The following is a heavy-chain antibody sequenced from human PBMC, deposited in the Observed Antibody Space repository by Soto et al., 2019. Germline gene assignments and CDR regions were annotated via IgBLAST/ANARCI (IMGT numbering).Heavy chain of an antibody. CDR2: IYYSGST. J-gene: IGHJ5*02. Sequence: SETLSLTCTVSGGSISSGDYYWGWIRQPPGKGLEWIGYIYYSGSTYYNPSLKSRVTISVDTSKNQFSLKLSSVTAADTAVYYCAREKYDSSGRNWFDPWGQGTLVTVS. CDR1: GGSISSGDYY. CDR3: AREKYDSSGRNWFDP. V-gene: IGHV4-30-4*01. D-gene: IGHD3-22*01.